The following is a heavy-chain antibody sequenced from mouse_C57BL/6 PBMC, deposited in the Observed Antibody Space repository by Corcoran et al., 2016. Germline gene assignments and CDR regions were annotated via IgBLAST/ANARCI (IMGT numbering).Heavy chain of an antibody. D-gene: IGHD1-1*01. V-gene: IGHV9-3*01. J-gene: IGHJ1*03. CDR1: GDTFTTCG. Sequence: QIQLVQSGPELKKPGETVKISCKASGDTFTTCGMSWVKQAPGEGLKWMGWINTYSGVPTYADDFKGRFAFSLETSASTAYLQINNLKNEDTATYFCARGDYGSSYWYFDVWGTGTTVTVSS. CDR3: ARGDYGSSYWYFDV. CDR2: INTYSGVP.